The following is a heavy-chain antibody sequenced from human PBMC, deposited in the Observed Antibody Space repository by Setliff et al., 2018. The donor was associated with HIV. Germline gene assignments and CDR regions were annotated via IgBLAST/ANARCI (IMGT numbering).Heavy chain of an antibody. CDR2: IYDSGST. V-gene: IGHV4-39*07. Sequence: SETLSLTCTVYGASISNSNSYWGWIRQAPGKRLEWLGSIYDSGSTSYNPSLSSRLTISVDTSKNQVSLRLSSVTAADTAVYFCARDFTYDNTGSLTGFGMDVWGQGTTVTVSS. D-gene: IGHD3-22*01. CDR3: ARDFTYDNTGSLTGFGMDV. CDR1: GASISNSNSY. J-gene: IGHJ6*02.